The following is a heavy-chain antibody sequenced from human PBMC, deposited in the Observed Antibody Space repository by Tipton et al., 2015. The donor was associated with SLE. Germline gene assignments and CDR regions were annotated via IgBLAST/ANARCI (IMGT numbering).Heavy chain of an antibody. J-gene: IGHJ2*01. CDR1: GGSISSGGYY. CDR2: IHYAGGT. CDR3: ARQRGYYDGTPFPPWNFDL. Sequence: TLSLTCTASGGSISSGGYYWSWIRQHPGKCLEWIGTIHYAGGTYYNPSLRSRLTISVDTSENHFSLNLNSVTAADTAVYFCARQRGYYDGTPFPPWNFDLWGRGTQVTVSS. D-gene: IGHD3-16*01. V-gene: IGHV4-39*07.